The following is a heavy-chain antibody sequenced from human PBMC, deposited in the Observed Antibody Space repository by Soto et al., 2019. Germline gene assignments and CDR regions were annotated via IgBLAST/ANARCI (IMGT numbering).Heavy chain of an antibody. D-gene: IGHD3-22*01. CDR3: AADVPSASWYYDSSGYYGRNFDY. Sequence: GASVKVSCKASGFTFTSSAVQWVRQARGQRLEWIGWIVVGSGNTNYAQKFQERVTITRDMSTSTAYMELSSLRSEDTAVYYCAADVPSASWYYDSSGYYGRNFDYWGQGTLVTVSS. CDR1: GFTFTSSA. J-gene: IGHJ4*02. V-gene: IGHV1-58*01. CDR2: IVVGSGNT.